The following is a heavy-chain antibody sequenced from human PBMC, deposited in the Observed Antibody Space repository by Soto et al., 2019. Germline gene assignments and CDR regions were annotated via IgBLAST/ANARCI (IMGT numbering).Heavy chain of an antibody. CDR3: VEGWNDF. J-gene: IGHJ4*02. CDR2: IKSKADGGAR. Sequence: GGSLRLSCVTSGFMFSSAWMSWVRQAPGKGLEWVARIKSKADGGARDYAVPVKGRFTISRDDSKNTVYLQMNSLRAEDTAVYYCVEGWNDFRGQGTLVTVSS. D-gene: IGHD1-1*01. V-gene: IGHV3-15*01. CDR1: GFMFSSAW.